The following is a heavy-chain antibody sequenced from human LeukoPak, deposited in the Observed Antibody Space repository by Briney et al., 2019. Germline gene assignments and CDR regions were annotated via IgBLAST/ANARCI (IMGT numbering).Heavy chain of an antibody. Sequence: GGSLRLSCAASGFTFSSYGMHWVRQAPSKGLEWVAVIWYDGSNKYYADSVKGRFTISRDNSKNTLYLQMNSLRAEDTAVYYCAREGILWFGEPNWFDPWGQGTLVTVSS. J-gene: IGHJ5*02. CDR1: GFTFSSYG. CDR2: IWYDGSNK. D-gene: IGHD3-10*01. CDR3: AREGILWFGEPNWFDP. V-gene: IGHV3-33*01.